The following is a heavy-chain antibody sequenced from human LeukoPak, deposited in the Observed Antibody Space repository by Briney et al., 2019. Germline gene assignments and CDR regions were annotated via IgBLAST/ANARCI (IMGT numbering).Heavy chain of an antibody. V-gene: IGHV3-73*01. J-gene: IGHJ4*02. CDR1: GLTFSGSG. D-gene: IGHD3-9*01. Sequence: GGSLRLSCAASGLTFSGSGIHWVRQASGRGLEWLGRIGRQGDSDAARYAASLKGKFTISRVDSRNTAYLQMNSLKTEETAVYYCAGDYNFLTGLNYWGQGTLATVSS. CDR2: IGRQGDSDAA. CDR3: AGDYNFLTGLNY.